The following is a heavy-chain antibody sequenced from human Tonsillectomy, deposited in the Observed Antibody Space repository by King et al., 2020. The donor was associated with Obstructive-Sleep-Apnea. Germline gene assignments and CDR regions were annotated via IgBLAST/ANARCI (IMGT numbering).Heavy chain of an antibody. CDR3: AKAVGITGTFYYYYYGMDV. D-gene: IGHD1-7*01. V-gene: IGHV3-23*04. J-gene: IGHJ6*02. Sequence: VQLVESGGGLVQPGGSLRLSCTVSGFPFSNYAMRWVRQSPGRGLEWVSAISGSGSTTYYSDSVKGRFTISRDNGNNTLYLQLSSLRAEDTAVYYCAKAVGITGTFYYYYYGMDVWGQGTTVTVSS. CDR1: GFPFSNYA. CDR2: ISGSGSTT.